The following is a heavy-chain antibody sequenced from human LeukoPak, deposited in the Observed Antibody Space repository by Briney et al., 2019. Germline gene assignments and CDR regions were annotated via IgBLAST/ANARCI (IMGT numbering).Heavy chain of an antibody. CDR2: IYYSGST. V-gene: IGHV4-61*01. J-gene: IGHJ3*02. CDR3: ASQPRYCSGGSCSDAFDI. Sequence: SETLSLTCSVSGGSISSSSYYWSWIRQPPGKGLEWIGYIYYSGSTNYNPSLKSRVTISVDTSKNQFSLKLSSVTAADTAVYYCASQPRYCSGGSCSDAFDIWGQGTMVTVSS. D-gene: IGHD2-15*01. CDR1: GGSISSSSYY.